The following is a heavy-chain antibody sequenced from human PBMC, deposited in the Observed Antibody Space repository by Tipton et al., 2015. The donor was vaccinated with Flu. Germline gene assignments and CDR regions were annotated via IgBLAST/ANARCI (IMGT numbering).Heavy chain of an antibody. CDR1: GFTFSRYA. J-gene: IGHJ4*02. D-gene: IGHD5/OR15-5a*01. CDR2: ITGSGRTT. CDR3: AKVIPEIVSGLDY. V-gene: IGHV3-23*01. Sequence: PLRLSCAASGFTFSRYAMTWVRQPPGKGLEWVSGITGSGRTTYYADSVKGRFTVSRDYSENTLFLQMNGLRAEDTAVYYCAKVIPEIVSGLDYWGQGTPVTVSS.